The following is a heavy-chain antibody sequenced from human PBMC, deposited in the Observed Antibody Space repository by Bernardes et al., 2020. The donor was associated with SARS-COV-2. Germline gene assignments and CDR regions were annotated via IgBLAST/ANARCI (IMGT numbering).Heavy chain of an antibody. D-gene: IGHD3-3*01. V-gene: IGHV4-59*08. J-gene: IGHJ4*02. CDR1: GGSISSYY. CDR3: ARHQNDFWSGTPYYFDY. CDR2: IYYSGST. Sequence: SETLSLTCTVSGGSISSYYWSWIRQPPGKGLEWIGYIYYSGSTNYNPSLKSRVTISVDTSKNQFSLKLSSVTAADTAVYYCARHQNDFWSGTPYYFDYWGQGTLVTVSS.